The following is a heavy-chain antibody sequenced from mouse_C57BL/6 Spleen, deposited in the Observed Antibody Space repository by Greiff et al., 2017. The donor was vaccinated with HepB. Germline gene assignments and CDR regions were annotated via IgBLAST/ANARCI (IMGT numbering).Heavy chain of an antibody. Sequence: VKLQQPGAELVKPGASVKLSCKASGYTFTSYWMQWVKQRPGQGLEWIGEIDPSDSYTNYNQKFKGKATLTVDTSSSTAYMQLSSLTSEDSAVYYCARGRTGFAYWGQGTLVTVSA. CDR3: ARGRTGFAY. CDR1: GYTFTSYW. V-gene: IGHV1-50*01. CDR2: IDPSDSYT. J-gene: IGHJ3*01.